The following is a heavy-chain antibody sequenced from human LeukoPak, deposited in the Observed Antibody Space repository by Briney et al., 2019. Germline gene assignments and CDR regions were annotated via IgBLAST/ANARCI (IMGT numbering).Heavy chain of an antibody. CDR1: GFTFSSYG. J-gene: IGHJ4*02. V-gene: IGHV3-30*02. D-gene: IGHD5-18*01. CDR3: AKDQGFSYGLVDY. Sequence: GGSLRLSCAASGFTFSSYGMHWVRQAPGKGLEWVTFIQFDGGNKYYADSVKGRFTISRDNSNDTVYLQMNSLRAEDTAVYYCAKDQGFSYGLVDYWGQGTLVTVSS. CDR2: IQFDGGNK.